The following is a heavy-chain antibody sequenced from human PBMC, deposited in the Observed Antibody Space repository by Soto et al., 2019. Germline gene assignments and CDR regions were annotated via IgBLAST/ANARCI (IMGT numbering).Heavy chain of an antibody. D-gene: IGHD5-12*01. CDR3: AAGGGLPRYY. Sequence: PSETLSLTCTVSGGSISSYSWSWIRQPPGKGLEWIGYIYHSGSTYYNPSLKSRVTISVDRSKNQFSLKLSSVTAADTAVYYCAAGGGLPRYYWGQGTLVNVSS. V-gene: IGHV4-59*04. CDR2: IYHSGST. J-gene: IGHJ4*02. CDR1: GGSISSYS.